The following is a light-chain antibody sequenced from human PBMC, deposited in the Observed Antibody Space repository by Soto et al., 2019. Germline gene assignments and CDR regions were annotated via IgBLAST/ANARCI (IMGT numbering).Light chain of an antibody. CDR1: QTISSY. J-gene: IGKJ1*01. V-gene: IGKV1-39*01. CDR3: QQTYTTVWT. Sequence: DIQMTQSPSSLSASVGDRVTITCRASQTISSYLNWYQQKPGKAPELLIYATSSLQSGVPSRFSGSGSATDFTLSISSLQPEDFATYYCQQTYTTVWTFGQGTKVEIK. CDR2: ATS.